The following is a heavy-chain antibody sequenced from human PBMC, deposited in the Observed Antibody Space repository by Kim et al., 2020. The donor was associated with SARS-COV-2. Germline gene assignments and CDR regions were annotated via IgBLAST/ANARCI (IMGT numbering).Heavy chain of an antibody. CDR3: AISIAARPGYDY. V-gene: IGHV4-39*07. Sequence: YYNPTLKSRVTISVDTSKNQFSLKLSSVTAADTAVYYCAISIAARPGYDYWGQGTLVTVSS. D-gene: IGHD6-6*01. J-gene: IGHJ4*02.